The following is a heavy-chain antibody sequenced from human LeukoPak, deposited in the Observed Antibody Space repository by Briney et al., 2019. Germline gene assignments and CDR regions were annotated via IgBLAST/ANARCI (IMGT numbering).Heavy chain of an antibody. CDR1: GFTFSSYA. Sequence: GGSLRLSCAASGFTFSSYAMSWVRQAPGKGLEWVSVISGSGGSTYYADSVKGRFTISRDNSKNTLYLQMNSLRAEDTAVYYCAKRQTGYYNFDYWGQGTLVTVSS. J-gene: IGHJ4*02. V-gene: IGHV3-23*01. D-gene: IGHD3-9*01. CDR3: AKRQTGYYNFDY. CDR2: ISGSGGST.